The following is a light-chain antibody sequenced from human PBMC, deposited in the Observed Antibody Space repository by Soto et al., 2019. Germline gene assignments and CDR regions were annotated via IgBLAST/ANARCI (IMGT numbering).Light chain of an antibody. J-gene: IGKJ1*01. Sequence: ELVMSQSPATLSVYPGERATLSCRASQSVSSLLAWYQQKPGQAPRLLIYGASTRATGIPDRFSASGSGTEFALTISSLEPEDFAVYYCQQCANWPPKWTFGQRTKVDIK. CDR3: QQCANWPPKWT. CDR2: GAS. V-gene: IGKV3-15*01. CDR1: QSVSSL.